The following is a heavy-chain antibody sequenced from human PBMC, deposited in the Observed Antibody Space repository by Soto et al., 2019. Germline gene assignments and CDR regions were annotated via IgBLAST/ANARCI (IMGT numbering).Heavy chain of an antibody. J-gene: IGHJ6*03. Sequence: VSGDSVRNQYWSWIRRPPGRGLEWIGYIYGSGSTKYNPSLKSRLTISVDTSKNQFSLKLSSVTAADTAVYYCARTLDYGHMDVWGKGTTVTVSS. D-gene: IGHD3-16*01. CDR1: GDSVRNQY. CDR2: IYGSGST. CDR3: ARTLDYGHMDV. V-gene: IGHV4-59*02.